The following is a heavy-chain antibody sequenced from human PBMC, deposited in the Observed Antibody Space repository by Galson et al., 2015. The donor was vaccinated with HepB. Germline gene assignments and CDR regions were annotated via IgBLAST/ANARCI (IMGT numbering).Heavy chain of an antibody. J-gene: IGHJ3*02. D-gene: IGHD6-19*01. CDR1: GDNSRRYA. CDR2: IIPTLGLA. V-gene: IGHV1-69*10. CDR3: ARDPTEAWSSSLSGWALDI. Sequence: SVKVSCKAHGDNSRRYAISWVRQAPGQGLEWMGGIIPTLGLANYAQKFQGRLTITADMSTNIAYMELVSLRSEDTAVYYCARDPTEAWSSSLSGWALDIWGQGTMVTVSS.